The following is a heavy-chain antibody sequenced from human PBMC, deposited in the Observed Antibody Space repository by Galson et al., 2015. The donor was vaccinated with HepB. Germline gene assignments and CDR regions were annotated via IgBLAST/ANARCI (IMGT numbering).Heavy chain of an antibody. CDR2: IIPLFITA. CDR1: GGTFSTST. D-gene: IGHD6-25*01. V-gene: IGHV1-69*13. CDR3: ARAAQPGNSGAWGTEYYFDY. J-gene: IGHJ4*02. Sequence: SVKVSCKASGGTFSTSTISWVRQAPGQGLEWMGGIIPLFITAKYAQKFQGRVTIAADASTDTVCMELSSLRSEDTAVYFCARAAQPGNSGAWGTEYYFDYWGQGTLITVSS.